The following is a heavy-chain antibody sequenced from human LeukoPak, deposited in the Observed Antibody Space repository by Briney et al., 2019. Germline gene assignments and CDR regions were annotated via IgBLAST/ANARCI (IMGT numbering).Heavy chain of an antibody. CDR1: GGSLSGYY. CDR3: ARGKSRLSSSTSCHFDY. V-gene: IGHV4-34*01. Sequence: PSETLSLTCAVYGGSLSGYYWGWIRQPPGKGLEWIGEINHSGSTNYNPSLKSRVTISVDTSKNQFSLRLSSVTAADTAVYYCARGKSRLSSSTSCHFDYWGQGTLVTVSS. D-gene: IGHD2-2*01. CDR2: INHSGST. J-gene: IGHJ4*02.